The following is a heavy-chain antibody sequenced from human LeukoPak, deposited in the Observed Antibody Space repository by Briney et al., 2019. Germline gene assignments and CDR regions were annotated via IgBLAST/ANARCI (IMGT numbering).Heavy chain of an antibody. CDR2: IYHSGST. Sequence: RASETLSLTCAVSGGSISSSNWWSWVRQPPGKGLEWIGEIYHSGSTNYNPSLKSRVTISVDKSKNQFSLKLSSVTAADTAVYYCASAPAKGSAFDIWGQGTMVTVSS. CDR3: ASAPAKGSAFDI. V-gene: IGHV4-4*02. CDR1: GGSISSSNW. J-gene: IGHJ3*02. D-gene: IGHD6-25*01.